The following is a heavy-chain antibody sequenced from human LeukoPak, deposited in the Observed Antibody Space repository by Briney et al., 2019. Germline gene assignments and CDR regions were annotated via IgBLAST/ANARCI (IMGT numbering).Heavy chain of an antibody. CDR2: INTNSSGT. CDR1: GYTFTGYY. J-gene: IGHJ5*02. D-gene: IGHD2-2*01. V-gene: IGHV1-2*02. Sequence: ASLKVSCKASGYTFTGYYMHWVRQAPGQGLEWVGWINTNSSGTNYAKSVKGRATITRDTSINTAYLQLSRLRAEHTAVFYCARLQFAFLVEPAATASDPWGQGTLVTVSS. CDR3: ARLQFAFLVEPAATASDP.